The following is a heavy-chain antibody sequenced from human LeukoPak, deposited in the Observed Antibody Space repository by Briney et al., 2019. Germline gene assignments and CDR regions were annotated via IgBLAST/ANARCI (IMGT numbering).Heavy chain of an antibody. V-gene: IGHV4-59*01. CDR1: GGSISSYY. CDR3: ARGDNYYYGVDV. Sequence: PSETLSLTCTVSGGSISSYYWNWIRQPPGKGLEWIGYIYYSGSTNYHPSLKSRVTISVDTSKNYFSLNVTSVTAADTAVYFCARGDNYYYGVDVWGQGTTVTVSS. J-gene: IGHJ6*02. D-gene: IGHD2-21*02. CDR2: IYYSGST.